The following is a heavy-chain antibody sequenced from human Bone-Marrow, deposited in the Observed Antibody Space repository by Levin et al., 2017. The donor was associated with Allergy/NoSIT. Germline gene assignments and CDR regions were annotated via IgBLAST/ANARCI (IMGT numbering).Heavy chain of an antibody. J-gene: IGHJ3*02. D-gene: IGHD6-19*01. CDR3: ARISSAAFDM. V-gene: IGHV1-2*02. CDR2: INPNSGDT. CDR1: GYTFTDYF. Sequence: KAGESLKISCKASGYTFTDYFIHWVRLAPGQGLEWMGWINPNSGDTDSSQNFQGTVTMTRDTSISTAYMEVTSLTSNYTALYYCARISSAAFDMWGQGTVVTVSS.